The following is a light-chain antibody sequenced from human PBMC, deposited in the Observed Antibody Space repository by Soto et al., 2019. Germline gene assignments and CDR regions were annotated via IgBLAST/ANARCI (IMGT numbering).Light chain of an antibody. CDR3: LQDVNYPWT. CDR1: QVIGDF. Sequence: AIQMTQSPSSLSASVGDRVTITCWASQVIGDFLGWYQQRPGKAPKLLIYGSSSLQSGVPSRFSGSGSGTEFTLTINSLQPEDFATYFCLQDVNYPWTFGQGTKVEV. CDR2: GSS. J-gene: IGKJ1*01. V-gene: IGKV1-6*01.